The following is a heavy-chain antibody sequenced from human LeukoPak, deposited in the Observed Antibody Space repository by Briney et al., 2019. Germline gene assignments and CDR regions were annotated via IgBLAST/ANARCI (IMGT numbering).Heavy chain of an antibody. Sequence: KTSETLSLTCTVSGYSIRSGYYWGWIRQPPGEGLEGIGGIYHSGSTYYNPSLKSRVTISVDTSKNQFSLKLSSVTAADTAVYYCARDAAAYYYDSSGYFIWGQGTLVTVSS. CDR1: GYSIRSGYY. D-gene: IGHD3-22*01. CDR3: ARDAAAYYYDSSGYFI. V-gene: IGHV4-38-2*02. J-gene: IGHJ4*02. CDR2: IYHSGST.